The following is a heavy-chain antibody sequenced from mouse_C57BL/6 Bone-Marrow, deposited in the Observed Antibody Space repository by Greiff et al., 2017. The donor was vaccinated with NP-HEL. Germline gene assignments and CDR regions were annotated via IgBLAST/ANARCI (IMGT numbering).Heavy chain of an antibody. CDR2: IDPSDSYT. J-gene: IGHJ2*01. V-gene: IGHV1-69*01. Sequence: VQLQQPGAELVMPGASVKLSCKASGYTFTSYWMHWVKQRPGQGLEWIGEIDPSDSYTNYNQKFKGKSTLTVDKSSSTVYMELSRLTSEDSAVYFCARHEGYGSSSYYFDYWGQGTTLTVSS. D-gene: IGHD1-1*01. CDR1: GYTFTSYW. CDR3: ARHEGYGSSSYYFDY.